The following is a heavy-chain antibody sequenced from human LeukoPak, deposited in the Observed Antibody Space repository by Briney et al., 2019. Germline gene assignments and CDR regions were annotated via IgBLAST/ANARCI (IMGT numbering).Heavy chain of an antibody. CDR2: IYYSGST. D-gene: IGHD5-24*01. V-gene: IGHV4-59*01. CDR1: GGSISSYY. CDR3: ARGSDGYNSLDFDY. Sequence: SGTLSLTCTVSGGSISSYYWSWIRQPPGKGLEWIGYIYYSGSTNYNPSLKSRVTISVDTSKNQFSLKLSSVTAADTAVYYCARGSDGYNSLDFDYWGQGTLVTVSS. J-gene: IGHJ4*02.